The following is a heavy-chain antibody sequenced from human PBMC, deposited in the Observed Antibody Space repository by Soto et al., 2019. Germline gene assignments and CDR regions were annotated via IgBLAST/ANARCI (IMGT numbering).Heavy chain of an antibody. CDR3: ARSDGWYALHS. CDR1: GASISTNNW. Sequence: QVQLQESGPGLVKPSGTLSLTCAVSGASISTNNWWSWVRQPPGKGLEWIGEIYQSGSTSYNPSLNSRVTISVDKSTKQFSLKLSSVTAADTAVYYCARSDGWYALHSWGQGTLVTVSS. V-gene: IGHV4-4*02. CDR2: IYQSGST. D-gene: IGHD6-19*01. J-gene: IGHJ4*02.